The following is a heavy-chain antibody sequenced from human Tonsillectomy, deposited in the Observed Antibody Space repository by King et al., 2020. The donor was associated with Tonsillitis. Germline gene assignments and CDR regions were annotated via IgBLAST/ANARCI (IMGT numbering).Heavy chain of an antibody. V-gene: IGHV3-21*01. Sequence: VQLVESGGGLVKPGGSLRLSCAASGFTFSSYSMTWVRQAPGKGLEWVSSISSSSSYIYYADSVKGRFTISRDNAKNSLNLQMNSLRAEDTGVYYCARYPGYCSGGSCYPDYWGQGTLVTVSS. CDR1: GFTFSSYS. J-gene: IGHJ4*02. CDR2: ISSSSSYI. CDR3: ARYPGYCSGGSCYPDY. D-gene: IGHD2-15*01.